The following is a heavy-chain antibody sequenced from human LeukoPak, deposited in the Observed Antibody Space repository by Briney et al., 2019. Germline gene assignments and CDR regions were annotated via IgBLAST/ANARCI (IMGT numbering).Heavy chain of an antibody. D-gene: IGHD3-10*01. CDR2: ISGSGGST. Sequence: GGSLRLSCAASGFTFSSYAMSWVRQAPGKGLEWVSAISGSGGSTYYADSVKGRFTISRDNSKNTLYLQMNSLRAEDTAVYLCAKDSGAYYYGSGSYGFWGQGTLVTVSS. CDR3: AKDSGAYYYGSGSYGF. V-gene: IGHV3-23*01. J-gene: IGHJ4*02. CDR1: GFTFSSYA.